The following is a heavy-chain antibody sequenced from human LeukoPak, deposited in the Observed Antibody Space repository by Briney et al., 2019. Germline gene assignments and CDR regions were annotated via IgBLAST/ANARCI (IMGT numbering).Heavy chain of an antibody. Sequence: PGGSLRLSCAASGFTVSSNYMSWVRQAPGKGLEWVSVIYSGGSTYYADSVKGRFTISRDNSKNTLYLQMNSLRAKDTAVYYCARVGKKVLFDPWGQGTLVTVSS. V-gene: IGHV3-66*01. J-gene: IGHJ5*02. D-gene: IGHD4-23*01. CDR3: ARVGKKVLFDP. CDR1: GFTVSSNY. CDR2: IYSGGST.